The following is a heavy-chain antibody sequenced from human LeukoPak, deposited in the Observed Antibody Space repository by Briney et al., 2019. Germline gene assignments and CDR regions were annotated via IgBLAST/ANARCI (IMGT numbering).Heavy chain of an antibody. J-gene: IGHJ3*02. CDR2: LSGSGSSS. CDR3: TKEGCSSTSCWDAFDI. V-gene: IGHV3-23*01. CDR1: GFTFSSYA. D-gene: IGHD2-2*01. Sequence: GGSLRLSCAASGFTFSSYAMSWVRQAPGKGLEWVSTLSGSGSSSYYADSVKGRFTISRDNSKNTLYLQMNSLRAEDTAVYYCTKEGCSSTSCWDAFDIWGQGTMVTVSS.